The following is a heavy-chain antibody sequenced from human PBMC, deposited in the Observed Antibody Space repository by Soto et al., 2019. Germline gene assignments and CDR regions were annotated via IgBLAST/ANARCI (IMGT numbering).Heavy chain of an antibody. J-gene: IGHJ6*02. V-gene: IGHV1-58*01. CDR2: IVVGSGNT. CDR3: AAADPEDIVVVPAAAYYYYGMDV. Sequence: ASVKVSCKASGFTFTSSAVQWVRQARGQRLEWIGWIVVGSGNTNYAQKFQERVAITRDMSTSTAYMELSSLRSEDTAVYYCAAADPEDIVVVPAAAYYYYGMDVWGQGTTVTVSS. D-gene: IGHD2-2*01. CDR1: GFTFTSSA.